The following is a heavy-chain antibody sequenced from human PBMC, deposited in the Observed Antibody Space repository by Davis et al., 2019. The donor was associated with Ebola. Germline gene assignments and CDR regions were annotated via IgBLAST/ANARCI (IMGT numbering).Heavy chain of an antibody. V-gene: IGHV4-34*01. J-gene: IGHJ5*02. CDR1: GGSFSGYY. Sequence: SETLSPTCAVHGGSFSGYYWSWIRQPPGKGLEWIGEINQIGSTNYNPSLKSRVTISVDTSKNQFSLKLRSVTAADTAVYYCARGTGAATGWFDPWGQGTLVTVSS. CDR3: ARGTGAATGWFDP. CDR2: INQIGST. D-gene: IGHD2-15*01.